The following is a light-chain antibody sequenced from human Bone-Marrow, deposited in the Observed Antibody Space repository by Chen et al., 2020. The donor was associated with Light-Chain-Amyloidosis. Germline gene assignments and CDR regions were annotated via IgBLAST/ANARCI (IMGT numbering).Light chain of an antibody. CDR2: DDS. V-gene: IGLV3-21*02. CDR1: NIGSTN. Sequence: SYVLTQHSSVSAAPGQTATIARGGNNIGSTNVHWYQQTPGQAPLLVVYDDSDRPSGIPERLSGSNSGTPATLTISRVEAGDEADYYCQVWDRSSDRPVFGGGTKLTVL. J-gene: IGLJ3*02. CDR3: QVWDRSSDRPV.